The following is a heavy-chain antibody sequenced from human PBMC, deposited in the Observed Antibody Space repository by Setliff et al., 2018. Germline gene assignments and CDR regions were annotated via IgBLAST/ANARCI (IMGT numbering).Heavy chain of an antibody. D-gene: IGHD6-19*01. CDR3: ASLSVGGWTDAFDI. Sequence: KSSETLSLTCAVSGGSISSSNWWSWVRQPPGKGLEWIGEIYHSGSTNYNPSLKSRVTISVDKSKNQFSLKLSSVTAADTAVYYCASLSVGGWTDAFDIWGQGTMVTVS. V-gene: IGHV4-4*02. CDR1: GGSISSSNW. J-gene: IGHJ3*02. CDR2: IYHSGST.